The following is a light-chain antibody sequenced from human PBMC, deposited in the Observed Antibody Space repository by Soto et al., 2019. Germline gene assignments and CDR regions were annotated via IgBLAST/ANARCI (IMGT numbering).Light chain of an antibody. CDR1: QSXSSIY. CDR2: GAS. J-gene: IGKJ1*01. V-gene: IGKV3-20*01. CDR3: QQYGSSSWT. Sequence: EIVLTQSPGTLSLSPGERATLSCRASQSXSSIYLAWYQHKPGQAPRLLIYGASSRATGIPDRFSGSGSGTDFTLTISRLEPEDFAVYXXQQYGSSSWTFGRGTTVEIK.